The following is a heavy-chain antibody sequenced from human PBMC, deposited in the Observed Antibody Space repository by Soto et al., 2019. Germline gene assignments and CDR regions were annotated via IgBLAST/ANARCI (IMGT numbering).Heavy chain of an antibody. CDR2: MRSKAYSEST. CDR1: GFIFGDYA. Sequence: PGGSLRLSCTASGFIFGDYAVSWFRQAPGKGLEWVGFMRSKAYSESTEYAASVKGRFTISRDDSKSIAYLQMDSLKTEDTAVYYCTRGYSGRYYEYFHHWGQGTLVTVSS. J-gene: IGHJ1*01. CDR3: TRGYSGRYYEYFHH. V-gene: IGHV3-49*03. D-gene: IGHD1-26*01.